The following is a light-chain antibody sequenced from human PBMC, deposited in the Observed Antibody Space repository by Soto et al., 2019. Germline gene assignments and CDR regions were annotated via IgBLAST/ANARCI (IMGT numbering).Light chain of an antibody. CDR2: GAS. CDR3: QQYYNWPPLT. J-gene: IGKJ4*01. V-gene: IGKV3-15*01. CDR1: QSVSSY. Sequence: EIVMTQSPATLSVSPGERATLSCRASQSVSSYLAWYQQKPGQAPRLLIYGASTRATGIPARFSGSGSGTEFNLTISSLQSEDFAVYYCQQYYNWPPLTFGGGTKVEIK.